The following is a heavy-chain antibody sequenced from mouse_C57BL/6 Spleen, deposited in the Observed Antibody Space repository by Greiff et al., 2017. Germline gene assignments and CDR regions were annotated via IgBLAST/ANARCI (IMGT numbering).Heavy chain of an antibody. D-gene: IGHD1-1*01. CDR3: ARDAIADYYGSIYFDY. CDR2: INYDGSST. J-gene: IGHJ2*01. Sequence: EVKLVESEGGLVQPGSSMKLSCTASGFTFSDYYMAWVRQVPEKGLEWVANINYDGSSTYYLDSLKSRFIISRDNAKNILYLQMSSLKSEDTATYYCARDAIADYYGSIYFDYWGQGTTLTVSS. V-gene: IGHV5-16*01. CDR1: GFTFSDYY.